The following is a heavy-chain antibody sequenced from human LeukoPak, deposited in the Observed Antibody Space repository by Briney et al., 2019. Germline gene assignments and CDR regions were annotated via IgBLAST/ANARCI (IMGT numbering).Heavy chain of an antibody. Sequence: GRSLRLSCAASGFTFSSYAMHWVSQAPGKGLEWVAVISYDGSNKYYADSVKGRFTISRDNSKNTLYLQMNSLRAEDTAVYYCARGMEYQLLLVDYWGQGTLVTVSS. V-gene: IGHV3-30*04. CDR2: ISYDGSNK. CDR1: GFTFSSYA. J-gene: IGHJ4*02. D-gene: IGHD2-2*01. CDR3: ARGMEYQLLLVDY.